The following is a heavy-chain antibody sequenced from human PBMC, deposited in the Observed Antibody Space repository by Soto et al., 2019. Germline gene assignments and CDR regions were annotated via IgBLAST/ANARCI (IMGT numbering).Heavy chain of an antibody. CDR2: INADGSST. D-gene: IGHD3-22*01. J-gene: IGHJ4*02. CDR3: ARPRYDDSGTPFDY. V-gene: IGHV3-74*01. CDR1: GFTFSSYW. Sequence: EVQLVESGGGLVQPGGSLRLSCAASGFTFSSYWMHWVRQVPGKGLVWVSIINADGSSTDYADSVQGRFTISRDNAKNTRYLQMSSLRAEDTAVYYCARPRYDDSGTPFDYWGQGTLVTVSS.